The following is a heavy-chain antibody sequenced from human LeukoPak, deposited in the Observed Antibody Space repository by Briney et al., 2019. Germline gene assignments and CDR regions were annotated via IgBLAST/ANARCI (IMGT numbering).Heavy chain of an antibody. CDR3: ARDSGFWLY. J-gene: IGHJ4*02. CDR2: IYFSGDT. Sequence: SETLSLTCTVSGDSISSGGHYWGWIRQTPGKRLEWIGNIYFSGDTSYNPSLKSRLTMSVDTSKNQLFLNLDSVTAADTAVYYCARDSGFWLYWGQGILVTVSS. V-gene: IGHV4-39*07. CDR1: GDSISSGGHY. D-gene: IGHD3-22*01.